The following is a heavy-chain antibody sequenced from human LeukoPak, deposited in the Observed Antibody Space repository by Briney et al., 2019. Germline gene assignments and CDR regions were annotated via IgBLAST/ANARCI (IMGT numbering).Heavy chain of an antibody. V-gene: IGHV1-69*01. CDR1: GGTFNTYA. CDR2: IIPIFATA. J-gene: IGHJ1*01. D-gene: IGHD5-24*01. CDR3: ARGQLLPEYFQN. Sequence: ASVKVSCKASGGTFNTYAINWVRQAPGQGLEWMGGIIPIFATANYAQKFQGRVTITADESTSTAYMELSSLRSEDTAVYYCARGQLLPEYFQNWGQGTLVTVSS.